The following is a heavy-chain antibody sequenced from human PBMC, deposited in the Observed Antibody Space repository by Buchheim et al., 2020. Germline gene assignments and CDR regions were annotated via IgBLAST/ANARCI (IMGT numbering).Heavy chain of an antibody. CDR1: GGSISSSSYY. V-gene: IGHV4-39*01. Sequence: QLQLQESGPGLVKPSEPLSLTCTVSGGSISSSSYYWGWIRQPPGQGLEWIGSIYYSGSTYYNPSLKSRVTISVDTSKNQFSLKLGSVTAADTAVYCCARQVAYSSGGWFDPWGQGTL. CDR3: ARQVAYSSGGWFDP. CDR2: IYYSGST. J-gene: IGHJ5*02. D-gene: IGHD6-19*01.